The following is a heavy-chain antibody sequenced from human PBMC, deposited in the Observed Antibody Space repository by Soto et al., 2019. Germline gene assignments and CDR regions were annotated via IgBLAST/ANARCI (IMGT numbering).Heavy chain of an antibody. CDR1: GFSFSAFS. CDR3: DREGGLHCSHTRCYNGFDV. CDR2: ISTSSNTI. V-gene: IGHV3-48*01. Sequence: GGSLRLSCTSSGFSFSAFSMNWVRQAPGRGLESISYISTSSNTIYYADSVKGRFTISRDNSKNSMYLKMHRLRGEDTDVSDCDREGGLHCSHTRCYNGFDVWGQGTMVTVSS. J-gene: IGHJ3*01. D-gene: IGHD2-2*02.